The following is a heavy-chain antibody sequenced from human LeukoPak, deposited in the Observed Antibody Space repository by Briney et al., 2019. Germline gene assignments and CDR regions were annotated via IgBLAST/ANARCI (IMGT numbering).Heavy chain of an antibody. CDR2: ISYDGSNK. CDR1: GFTFSSYG. V-gene: IGHV3-30*18. D-gene: IGHD6-19*01. CDR3: AKDEYSSGWYYFDY. Sequence: PGGSLRLSCAASGFTFSSYGMHWVRQAPGKGLEWVAVISYDGSNKYYADSVKGRFTISRDNSKNTLYLQMNSLRAEDTAVYYCAKDEYSSGWYYFDYWGQGTLVTVSS. J-gene: IGHJ4*02.